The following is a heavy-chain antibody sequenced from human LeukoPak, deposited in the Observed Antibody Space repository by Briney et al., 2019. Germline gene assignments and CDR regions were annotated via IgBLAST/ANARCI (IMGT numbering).Heavy chain of an antibody. D-gene: IGHD6-13*01. CDR2: IKQDGSEK. J-gene: IGHJ4*02. V-gene: IGHV3-7*01. CDR3: ARDSAGNDY. Sequence: GGSLRLSCAASGFTFSTYWMSWVRQAPGKGLEWVANIKQDGSEKYYVDSVKGRFTTSRDNAKTSLYLQMNSLRAEDTAMYYCARDSAGNDYWGQGTLVTVSS. CDR1: GFTFSTYW.